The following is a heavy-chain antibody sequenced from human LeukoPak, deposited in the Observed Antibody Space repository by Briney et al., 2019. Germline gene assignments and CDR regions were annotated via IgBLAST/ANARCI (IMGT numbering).Heavy chain of an antibody. D-gene: IGHD3-10*02. J-gene: IGHJ6*04. CDR2: INWNGGST. V-gene: IGHV3-20*04. CDR3: AELGVTMIGGV. CDR1: GFTFDDYG. Sequence: GGSLRLSCAASGFTFDDYGMSWVRQAPGKGLEWVSGINWNGGSTGYADSVKGRFTISRDNAKNSLYLQMNSLRAEDTAVYYCAELGVTMIGGVWGKGTTVTISS.